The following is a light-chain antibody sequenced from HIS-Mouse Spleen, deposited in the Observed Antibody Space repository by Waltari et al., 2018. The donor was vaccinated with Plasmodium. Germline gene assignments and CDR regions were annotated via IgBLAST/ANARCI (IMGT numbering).Light chain of an antibody. J-gene: IGLJ1*01. CDR2: DGS. CDR3: CSYAGSSTYV. Sequence: QSALTQPASVSGSPGQSITISCPGTSRDVGSYNLVSWYQQHPGKAPKRRIYDGSKRPSGGFNRFAGSKSGNTASLTISGLQAEDEADYYCCSYAGSSTYVFGTGTKVTVL. V-gene: IGLV2-23*01. CDR1: SRDVGSYNL.